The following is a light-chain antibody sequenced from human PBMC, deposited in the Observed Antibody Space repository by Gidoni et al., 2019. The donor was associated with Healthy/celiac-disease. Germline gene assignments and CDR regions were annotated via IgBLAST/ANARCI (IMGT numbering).Light chain of an antibody. CDR3: QQRSKWPPWT. Sequence: EIVLPQSPATLSLSPGERATLSCRASQSVSSYLAWYQQKPGQAPRLLIYDASNRATGIPARFSGSGSGTDFTLTISSLEPEDFAVYYCQQRSKWPPWTFGQGAKVESK. J-gene: IGKJ1*01. V-gene: IGKV3-11*01. CDR2: DAS. CDR1: QSVSSY.